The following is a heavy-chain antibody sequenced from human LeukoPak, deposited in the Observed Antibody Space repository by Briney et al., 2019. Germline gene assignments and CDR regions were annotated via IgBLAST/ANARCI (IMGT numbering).Heavy chain of an antibody. D-gene: IGHD3-10*01. CDR2: IYYSGST. CDR1: GGSISSSSYY. J-gene: IGHJ4*02. V-gene: IGHV4-39*01. Sequence: SETLSLTCTVSGGSISSSSYYWGWIRQPPGKGLEWIGSIYYSGSTYYNPSLKSRVTISVDTSKNQFSLKLSSVTAADTAVYYCARHQLWFGESLFDCWGQGTLVTVSS. CDR3: ARHQLWFGESLFDC.